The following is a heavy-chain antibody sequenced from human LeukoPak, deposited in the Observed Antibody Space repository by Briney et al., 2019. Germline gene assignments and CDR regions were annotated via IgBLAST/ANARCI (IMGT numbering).Heavy chain of an antibody. Sequence: SETLSLNCTVSGASISSGGYYWSWIRQHPGKGLEWIGYIKYGGSTYYNPSLKSRVTISVDTSMNQFSLKLSSVTAADTAVFYCARVGSYFGSGSSDYWGQGTLVTVSS. CDR3: ARVGSYFGSGSSDY. V-gene: IGHV4-31*03. CDR2: IKYGGST. J-gene: IGHJ4*02. D-gene: IGHD3-10*01. CDR1: GASISSGGYY.